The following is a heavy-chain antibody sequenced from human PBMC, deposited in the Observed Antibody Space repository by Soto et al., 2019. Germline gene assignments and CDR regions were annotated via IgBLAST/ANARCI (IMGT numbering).Heavy chain of an antibody. V-gene: IGHV3-74*01. CDR1: GFTFTTYW. J-gene: IGHJ6*02. D-gene: IGHD3-16*01. Sequence: EVQLVESGGGLVQPGGSLTLSCASSGFTFTTYWMHWVRQAPGKGLVWVSRIKGDGSSTSQAVSMEGRFTISRDNAKNTVYLQRNSLRAEDTAVYYCASGGRNIYAVDVWGQGTTVIVSS. CDR3: ASGGRNIYAVDV. CDR2: IKGDGSST.